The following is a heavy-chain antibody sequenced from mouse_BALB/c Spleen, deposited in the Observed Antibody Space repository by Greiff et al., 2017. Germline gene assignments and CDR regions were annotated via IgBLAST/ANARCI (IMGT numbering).Heavy chain of an antibody. CDR2: INSNGGST. D-gene: IGHD2-10*02. CDR1: GFTFSSYG. Sequence: EVQGVESGGGLVQPGGSLKLSCAASGFTFSSYGMSWVRQTPDKRLELVATINSNGGSTYYPDSVKGRFTISRDNAKNTLYLQMSSLKSEDTAMYYCARDQRYGNYVFDYWGQGTTLTVSS. J-gene: IGHJ2*01. V-gene: IGHV5-6-3*01. CDR3: ARDQRYGNYVFDY.